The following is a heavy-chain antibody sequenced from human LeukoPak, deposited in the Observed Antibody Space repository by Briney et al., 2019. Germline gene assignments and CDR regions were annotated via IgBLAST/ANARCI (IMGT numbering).Heavy chain of an antibody. Sequence: GGSLRLSCAASGLTFSSYAMHWVRQAPGKGLEWVAVISYDGSNKYYADSVKGRFTISRDNSKNTLYLQMNSLRAEDTAVYYCARALAQGGSFDLYYFDSWGQGSLVTVSS. V-gene: IGHV3-30*04. CDR2: ISYDGSNK. CDR1: GLTFSSYA. J-gene: IGHJ4*02. CDR3: ARALAQGGSFDLYYFDS. D-gene: IGHD3-9*01.